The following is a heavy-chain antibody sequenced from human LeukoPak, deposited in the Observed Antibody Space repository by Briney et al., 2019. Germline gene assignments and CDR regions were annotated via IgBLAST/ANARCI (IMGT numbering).Heavy chain of an antibody. D-gene: IGHD3-22*01. V-gene: IGHV4-39*07. J-gene: IGHJ4*02. CDR3: ARRACDDYYDSSGYYFDY. CDR1: GGSISSSGYY. Sequence: SETLSPTCTVSGGSISSSGYYWGWIRQPPGKGLEWIGSIYHSGSTYYNPSLKSRVTISVDTSKNQFSLKLSSVTAADTAVYYCARRACDDYYDSSGYYFDYWGQGTLVTVSS. CDR2: IYHSGST.